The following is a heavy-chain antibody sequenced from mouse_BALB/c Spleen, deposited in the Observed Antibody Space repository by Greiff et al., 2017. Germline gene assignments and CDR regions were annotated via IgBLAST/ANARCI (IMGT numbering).Heavy chain of an antibody. CDR3: ARSRTGWAMDY. V-gene: IGHV1-54*01. Sequence: QVQLQQSGAELVRPGTSVKVSCKASGYAFTNYLIEWVKQRPGQGLEWIGVINPGSGGTNYNEKFKGKATLTADKSSSTAYMQLSSLTSDDSAVYFCARSRTGWAMDYWGQGTSVTVSS. D-gene: IGHD4-1*01. CDR1: GYAFTNYL. J-gene: IGHJ4*01. CDR2: INPGSGGT.